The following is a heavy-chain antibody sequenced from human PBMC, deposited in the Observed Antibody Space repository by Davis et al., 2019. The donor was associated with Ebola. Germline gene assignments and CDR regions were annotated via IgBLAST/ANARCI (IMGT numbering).Heavy chain of an antibody. V-gene: IGHV1-2*04. CDR2: INPNSGDT. Sequence: AASVKVSCKASGYTFTGYYIHWVRQAPGQGLEWMGWINPNSGDTKYSQKFQGWVTMTRDTPISTAYMERNRLTSDDTAVYYCARDRVCSGATCYAYFDFWGQGTLVTVSS. D-gene: IGHD2-15*01. CDR3: ARDRVCSGATCYAYFDF. J-gene: IGHJ4*02. CDR1: GYTFTGYY.